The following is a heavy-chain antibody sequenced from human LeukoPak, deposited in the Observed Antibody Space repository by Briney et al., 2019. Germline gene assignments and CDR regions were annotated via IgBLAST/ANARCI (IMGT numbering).Heavy chain of an antibody. D-gene: IGHD6-6*01. CDR2: IYYSGST. CDR3: ARGGIPARRDAFDI. CDR1: GGSISSGVYY. J-gene: IGHJ3*02. Sequence: SQTLSLTCTVSGGSISSGVYYWSWIRQHPGKGLEWIGYIYYSGSTYYNPSLKSRVTISVDTSKDQFSLKLSSVTAADTAVYYCARGGIPARRDAFDIWGQGTMVTVSS. V-gene: IGHV4-31*03.